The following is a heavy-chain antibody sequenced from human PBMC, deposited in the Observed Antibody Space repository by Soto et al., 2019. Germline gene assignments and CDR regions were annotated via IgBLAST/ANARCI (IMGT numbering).Heavy chain of an antibody. CDR1: GFTFSGSA. V-gene: IGHV3-73*01. Sequence: PGESLKVSCAASGFTFSGSAMHWVRQASGKGLEWVGRIRSKANSYATAYAASVKGRFTISRDDSKNTAYLQMNSLKTEDTAVHYCTRLMGRDIVVVPAAPGYYYYYGMDVWGQGTTVTVSS. J-gene: IGHJ6*02. CDR3: TRLMGRDIVVVPAAPGYYYYYGMDV. CDR2: IRSKANSYAT. D-gene: IGHD2-2*01.